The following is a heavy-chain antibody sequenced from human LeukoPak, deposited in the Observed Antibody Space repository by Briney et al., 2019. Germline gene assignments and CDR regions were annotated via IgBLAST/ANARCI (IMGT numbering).Heavy chain of an antibody. CDR3: ARRPGEYGGNDFDY. J-gene: IGHJ4*02. CDR1: GGSISSRSDY. D-gene: IGHD4/OR15-4a*01. Sequence: SETLSLTCTVSGGSISSRSDYWGWIRQPPGKGLEWIGSIYYTGSTHYNPSLKSRVTISVDTSKNQFSLKLSSVTAADTAVYYCARRPGEYGGNDFDYWGPGTLVTVSS. CDR2: IYYTGST. V-gene: IGHV4-39*01.